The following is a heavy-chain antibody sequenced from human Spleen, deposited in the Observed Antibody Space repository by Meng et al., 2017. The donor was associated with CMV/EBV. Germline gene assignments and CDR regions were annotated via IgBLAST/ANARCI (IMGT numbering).Heavy chain of an antibody. CDR2: IRYDGSNK. D-gene: IGHD3-10*01. V-gene: IGHV3-30*02. Sequence: GESLKISCAASGFTFSSYEMNWVRQAPGKGLEWVAFIRYDGSNKYYADSVKGRFTISRDNSKNTLYLQMNSLRAEDTAVYYCAKAHYYGSGSSFDYWGQGTLVTVSS. J-gene: IGHJ4*02. CDR3: AKAHYYGSGSSFDY. CDR1: GFTFSSYE.